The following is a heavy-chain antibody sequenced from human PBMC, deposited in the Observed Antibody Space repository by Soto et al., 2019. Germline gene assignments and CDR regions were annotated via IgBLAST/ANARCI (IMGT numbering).Heavy chain of an antibody. CDR3: ARGGGVYYFDY. D-gene: IGHD2-8*02. J-gene: IGHJ4*02. Sequence: ASXTLSVTCSVSGGSMSSYYWSWIRQPPGKGLEWIGYIYYSGITDYNPSLKSRVTISVDTSKSQFSLKLSSVTAADTAVYYCARGGGVYYFDYWGQGTLVTVSS. CDR1: GGSMSSYY. V-gene: IGHV4-59*01. CDR2: IYYSGIT.